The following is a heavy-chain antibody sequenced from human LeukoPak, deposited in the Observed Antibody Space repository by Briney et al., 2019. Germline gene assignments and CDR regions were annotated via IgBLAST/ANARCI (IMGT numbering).Heavy chain of an antibody. CDR1: AGTFSIYA. D-gene: IGHD2-2*01. CDR2: TIPIFGTA. Sequence: SVNLSFKSSAGTFSIYAISWVRHGPGPGLERMGGTIPIFGTANTAYTFQGRVTITTDESTSTAYMELGSLRSEDTAVYYCARDGVVPAARDAFDIWGQGTMVTVSS. J-gene: IGHJ3*02. CDR3: ARDGVVPAARDAFDI. V-gene: IGHV1-69*05.